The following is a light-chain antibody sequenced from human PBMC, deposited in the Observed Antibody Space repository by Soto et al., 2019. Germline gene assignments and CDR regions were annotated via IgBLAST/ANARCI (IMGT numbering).Light chain of an antibody. CDR1: QRISNY. CDR3: QQSFNAPLT. J-gene: IGKJ4*01. V-gene: IGKV1-39*01. CDR2: GAS. Sequence: DIPMTQSPSSLSASVGDRVTITCRASQRISNYLNWYQQKPGKAPKLLIYGASSLQSGVPSRFSGSGSGTDFTLTISSLLPEDFATYYCQQSFNAPLTFGGGTKVEIK.